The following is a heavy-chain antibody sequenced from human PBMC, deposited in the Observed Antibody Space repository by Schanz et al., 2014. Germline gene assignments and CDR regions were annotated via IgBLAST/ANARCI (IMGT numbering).Heavy chain of an antibody. CDR1: GFTFSDHY. CDR3: AKARRKSNCSGGRCFHYSYYGMDV. J-gene: IGHJ6*02. CDR2: ISGSGGST. Sequence: EVQLVESGGGLVQPGGSLRLSCAASGFTFSDHYMDWVRQAPGKGLEWVSAISGSGGSTYYADSVKGRFTISRDNSKNILYLQMNSLRAEDTAVYYCAKARRKSNCSGGRCFHYSYYGMDVWGQGTTVTVSS. V-gene: IGHV3-23*04. D-gene: IGHD2-15*01.